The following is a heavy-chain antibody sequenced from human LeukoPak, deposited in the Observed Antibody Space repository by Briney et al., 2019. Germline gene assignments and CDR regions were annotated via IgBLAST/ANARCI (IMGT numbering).Heavy chain of an antibody. CDR3: ARGDIVVVPTAMPLDY. D-gene: IGHD2-2*01. Sequence: PGGSLRLSCAASGFTFSNFAMHWVRKAPGKGREWVSIISYDGSNKYYADSVKGRFTISRDNSKNTLYLQMNSLRAEDTAVYYCARGDIVVVPTAMPLDYWGQGTLVTVSS. V-gene: IGHV3-30*04. CDR2: ISYDGSNK. CDR1: GFTFSNFA. J-gene: IGHJ4*02.